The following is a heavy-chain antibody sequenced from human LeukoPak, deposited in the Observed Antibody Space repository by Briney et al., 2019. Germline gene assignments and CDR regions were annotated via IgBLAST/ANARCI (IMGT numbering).Heavy chain of an antibody. CDR3: ARGGRASIAAAGPRDY. Sequence: GASVKVSCKASGYTFTSYGISWVRQAPGQGLEGMGWISAYNGNTNYAQKLQGRVTMTTDTSTSTAYMELRSLRSDDTAVYYCARGGRASIAAAGPRDYWGQGTLVTVSS. CDR2: ISAYNGNT. CDR1: GYTFTSYG. J-gene: IGHJ4*02. D-gene: IGHD6-13*01. V-gene: IGHV1-18*04.